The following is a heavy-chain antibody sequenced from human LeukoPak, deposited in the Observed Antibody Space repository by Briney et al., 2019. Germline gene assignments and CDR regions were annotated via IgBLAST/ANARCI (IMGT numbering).Heavy chain of an antibody. CDR3: ATGGSTCC. CDR2: IKSKADGGTT. D-gene: IGHD5/OR15-5a*01. J-gene: IGHJ4*02. CDR1: GFTFSNTW. V-gene: IGHV3-15*01. Sequence: GGSLRLSCAASGFTFSNTWMSWVRQPPGKGLEWVGRIKSKADGGTTNYAAPVKGRFTISRDDSKNTLYLEMNSLKGEDTAVYYCATGGSTCCWGQGTLVTVSS.